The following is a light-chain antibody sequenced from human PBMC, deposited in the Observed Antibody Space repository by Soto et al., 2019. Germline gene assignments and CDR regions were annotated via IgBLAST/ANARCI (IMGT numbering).Light chain of an antibody. CDR1: SSDVGDYNY. CDR2: DVS. CDR3: CSYAGSNTLYV. Sequence: QSALTQPRSVSGSPGQSVSISCTGSSSDVGDYNYVSWYQQRPDKAPQLMIYDVSKRPSGVPDRFSGSKSGNTASLTISGLQAEEEADYYCCSYAGSNTLYVFGTGTKVTVL. J-gene: IGLJ1*01. V-gene: IGLV2-11*01.